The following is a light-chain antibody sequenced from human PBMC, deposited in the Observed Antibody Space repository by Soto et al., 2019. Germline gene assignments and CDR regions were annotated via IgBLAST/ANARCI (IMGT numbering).Light chain of an antibody. CDR3: QQLNFFPIT. CDR2: DAS. J-gene: IGKJ5*01. CDR1: QGISSY. Sequence: DIQLTQSPSFLSASVGDRVTITCRASQGISSYLAWYQQKPGKAPELLIYDASSLETGVPSRFSGNGSGTEFTLTISSLQSDDFAIYYCQQLNFFPITFGQGTRLEIK. V-gene: IGKV1-9*01.